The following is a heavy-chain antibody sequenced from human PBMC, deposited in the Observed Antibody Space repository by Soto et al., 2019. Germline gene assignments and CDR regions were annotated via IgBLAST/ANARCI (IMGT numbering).Heavy chain of an antibody. D-gene: IGHD3-10*01. Sequence: SETLSLTCTVSGGSISSGDYYWSWIRQPPGKGLEWIGYIYYSGSTYYNPSLKSRVTISVDTSKNQFSLKLSSVTAADTAVYYCARSFGAAGNDAFDIWGQGTMVTVSS. J-gene: IGHJ3*02. CDR3: ARSFGAAGNDAFDI. CDR1: GGSISSGDYY. V-gene: IGHV4-30-4*01. CDR2: IYYSGST.